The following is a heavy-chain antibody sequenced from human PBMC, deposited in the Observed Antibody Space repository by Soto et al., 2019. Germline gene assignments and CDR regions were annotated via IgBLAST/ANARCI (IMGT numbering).Heavy chain of an antibody. Sequence: GGSLRLSCAASGFTFSSYAMSWVRQAPGKGLEWVSAISGSGGSTYYADSVKGRVTISRDNSKNTLYLQMNSLRAEDTAVYYCAKDGGYSYGSFGGGYYYGMDVWGQGTTVTVSS. J-gene: IGHJ6*02. CDR2: ISGSGGST. CDR3: AKDGGYSYGSFGGGYYYGMDV. CDR1: GFTFSSYA. D-gene: IGHD5-18*01. V-gene: IGHV3-23*01.